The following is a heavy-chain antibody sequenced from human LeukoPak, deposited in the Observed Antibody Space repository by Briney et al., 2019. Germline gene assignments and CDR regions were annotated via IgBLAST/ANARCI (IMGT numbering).Heavy chain of an antibody. CDR2: IIPIFDTA. CDR3: ARVNVEYSYGPPYYYYYMDV. Sequence: SVKVSCKASGGTFSSYAISWVRQAPGQGLEWMGGIIPIFDTANYAQKFQGRVTITTDESTSTAYMELSSLRSEDTAVYYCARVNVEYSYGPPYYYYYMDVWGKGTTVTVSS. J-gene: IGHJ6*03. V-gene: IGHV1-69*05. CDR1: GGTFSSYA. D-gene: IGHD5-18*01.